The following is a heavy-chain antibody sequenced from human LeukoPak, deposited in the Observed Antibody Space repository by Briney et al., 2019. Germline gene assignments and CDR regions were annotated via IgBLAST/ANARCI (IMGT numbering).Heavy chain of an antibody. V-gene: IGHV4-4*08. CDR1: GGSIRGYY. D-gene: IGHD5-24*01. Sequence: SETLSLTCNVSGGSIRGYYWSWIRQPPGKGLEWIGYIYSSGSTNYNPSLKSRVTMSVDTSKNQFSLKVSSVTAADTAVYYCARESRDGYSIDYWGQGTLVTVSS. CDR3: ARESRDGYSIDY. J-gene: IGHJ4*02. CDR2: IYSSGST.